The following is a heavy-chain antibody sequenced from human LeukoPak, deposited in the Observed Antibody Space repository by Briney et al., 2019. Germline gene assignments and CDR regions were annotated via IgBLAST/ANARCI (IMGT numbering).Heavy chain of an antibody. J-gene: IGHJ6*03. CDR1: GYTFTSYD. CDR3: ARGAAAGTRLYYYYYYMDV. Sequence: ASVKVSCKASGYTFTSYDINRVRQATGQGLEWMGWMNPNSGNTGYAQKFQGRVTITRNTSISTAYMGLSSLRSEDTAVYYCARGAAAGTRLYYYYYYMDVWGKGTTVTVSS. V-gene: IGHV1-8*03. D-gene: IGHD6-13*01. CDR2: MNPNSGNT.